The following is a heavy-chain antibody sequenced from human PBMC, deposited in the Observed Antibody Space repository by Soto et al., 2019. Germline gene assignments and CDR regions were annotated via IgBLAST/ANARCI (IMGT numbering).Heavy chain of an antibody. V-gene: IGHV5-10-1*01. D-gene: IGHD1-1*01. Sequence: HGESLKISCKGSGYGFPSYWINWVRQMPGKGLEWMGRIDPSDSYTNYSPSFQGHVTISADKSISTAYLQWSSLKASDTAMYYCATSGQLETGSRPYYFDYWGQGALVTVSS. J-gene: IGHJ4*02. CDR1: GYGFPSYW. CDR2: IDPSDSYT. CDR3: ATSGQLETGSRPYYFDY.